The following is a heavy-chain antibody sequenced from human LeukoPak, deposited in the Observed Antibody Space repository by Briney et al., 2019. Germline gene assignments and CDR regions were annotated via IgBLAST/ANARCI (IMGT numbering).Heavy chain of an antibody. J-gene: IGHJ4*02. CDR1: GFTFSSYA. V-gene: IGHV3-30*04. Sequence: GRSLRLSCAASGFTFSSYAMHWVRQAPGKGLEWVAVISYDGSNKYYADSVKGRFTISRDNSKNSLYLQMNSLRAEDTAVYYCAKTGGLYDLDYWGQGTLVTVSS. CDR3: AKTGGLYDLDY. CDR2: ISYDGSNK. D-gene: IGHD2-15*01.